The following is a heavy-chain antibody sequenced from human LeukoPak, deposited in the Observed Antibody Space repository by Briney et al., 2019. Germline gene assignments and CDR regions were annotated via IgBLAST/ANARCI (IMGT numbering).Heavy chain of an antibody. J-gene: IGHJ2*01. CDR1: GGSLSDYY. CDR3: ARKDSFWYFDL. V-gene: IGHV4-4*07. Sequence: SETLPLTCTVSGGSLSDYYWSWVRQSAGKGLEWIGRISTSGRTNYNPSLMSRLTMSLDTSKNQFSLNLKSVTAADTAVYFCARKDSFWYFDLWGRGTLVTVSS. CDR2: ISTSGRT.